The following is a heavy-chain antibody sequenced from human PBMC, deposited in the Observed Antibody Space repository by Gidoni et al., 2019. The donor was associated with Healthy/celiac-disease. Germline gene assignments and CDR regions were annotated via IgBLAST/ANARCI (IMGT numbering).Heavy chain of an antibody. CDR2: IIPIFGTA. Sequence: QEQRAQSGAEEKKPGASVKGNGKASGGTFSRYAISWVRQAPGQGLEWMGGIIPIFGTAHSAQKFQGSVPIAADTSTRTAYMALSSLRSEDTAVYSFATPGSDILTGYVPLDYWSQGTLVTVSS. CDR1: GGTFSRYA. CDR3: ATPGSDILTGYVPLDY. V-gene: IGHV1-69*06. D-gene: IGHD3-9*01. J-gene: IGHJ4*02.